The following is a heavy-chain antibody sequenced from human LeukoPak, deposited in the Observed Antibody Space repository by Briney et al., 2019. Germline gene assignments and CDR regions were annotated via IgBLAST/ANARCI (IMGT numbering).Heavy chain of an antibody. D-gene: IGHD2-15*01. V-gene: IGHV3-21*01. CDR2: ISKSSSYI. CDR1: GLSVSSTF. J-gene: IGHJ4*02. Sequence: PGGSLRLSCAASGLSVSSTFMSWVRQTPGKGLEWVSCISKSSSYIDYAGSVKGRFTISRDNAKNSLYLQMNSLRAEDTAVYYCASSYCSGGSCYAFDYWGQGTLVTVSS. CDR3: ASSYCSGGSCYAFDY.